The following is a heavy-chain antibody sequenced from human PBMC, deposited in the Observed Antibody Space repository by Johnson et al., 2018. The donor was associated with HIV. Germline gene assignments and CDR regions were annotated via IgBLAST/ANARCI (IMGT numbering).Heavy chain of an antibody. V-gene: IGHV3-30-3*01. CDR1: GFTFSSYP. J-gene: IGHJ3*02. CDR2: ISYHGSNK. D-gene: IGHD4-23*01. CDR3: AKDGGMTTVVTLAFDI. Sequence: VQLVESGGGVVQPGRSLRLSCAASGFTFSSYPMHWVRQAPGKGLEWVAVISYHGSNKYYADSVKGRFTISRDNSNNTLYLQMNSLRAEDTAVYYCAKDGGMTTVVTLAFDIWGQGTMVTVSS.